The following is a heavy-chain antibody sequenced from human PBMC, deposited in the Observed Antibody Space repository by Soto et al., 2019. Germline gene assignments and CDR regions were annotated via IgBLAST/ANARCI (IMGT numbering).Heavy chain of an antibody. V-gene: IGHV1-46*03. D-gene: IGHD2-15*01. J-gene: IGHJ4*02. CDR2: INPSGGST. CDR3: ARVDCSGGSCYSVGADE. CDR1: GYTFTSYY. Sequence: SVKVSCKASGYTFTSYYMHWVRQAPGQGLEWMGIINPSGGSTSYAQKLQGRVTMTRDTSTSTVYMELSSLRSEDTAVYYCARVDCSGGSCYSVGADEWGQGTLVTVSS.